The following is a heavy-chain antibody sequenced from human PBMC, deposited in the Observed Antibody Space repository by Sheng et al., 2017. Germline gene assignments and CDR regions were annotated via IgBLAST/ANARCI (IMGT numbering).Heavy chain of an antibody. D-gene: IGHD6-19*01. Sequence: EVQLVESGGGLVQPGRSLRLSCAASGFTFNDYVMHWVRQAPGKGLEWVSGISWNSGTIGYADSVKGRFTISRDNAKSSLYLQMNSLRAEDMALYYCAKGITSTPVAEGYFDYWGQGTLVTVSS. V-gene: IGHV3-9*03. J-gene: IGHJ4*02. CDR3: AKGITSTPVAEGYFDY. CDR2: ISWNSGTI. CDR1: GFTFNDYV.